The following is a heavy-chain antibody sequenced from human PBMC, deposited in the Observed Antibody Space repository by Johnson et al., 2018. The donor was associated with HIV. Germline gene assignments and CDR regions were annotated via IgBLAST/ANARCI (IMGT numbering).Heavy chain of an antibody. D-gene: IGHD1-26*01. CDR2: MWYDGSKK. CDR3: AKERGGSYVGGDASDI. Sequence: QVQLVESGGGVVQPGRSLRLSCAASGFTFSSYGMHWVRQAPGKGLEWVAGMWYDGSKKDYADSVKGRFTISRDISKSTLYLQMNSLRAEDTAVYYCAKERGGSYVGGDASDIWGPGTMVTVSS. V-gene: IGHV3-33*06. J-gene: IGHJ3*02. CDR1: GFTFSSYG.